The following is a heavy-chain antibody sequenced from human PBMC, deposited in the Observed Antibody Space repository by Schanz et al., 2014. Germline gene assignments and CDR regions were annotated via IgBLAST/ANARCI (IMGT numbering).Heavy chain of an antibody. V-gene: IGHV3-33*06. CDR2: VCYDGSKK. Sequence: QVQLVESGGGVVQPGNSLRLSCAASGFIFSGYAMIWVRQAPGKGLEWVAVVCYDGSKKYYADSVKGRFTISRDNSKNTVHLQMNSLRAEDTAVYFCAKDRWRATVMVDAFDIWGQGTKVTVSS. CDR3: AKDRWRATVMVDAFDI. J-gene: IGHJ3*02. CDR1: GFIFSGYA. D-gene: IGHD4-4*01.